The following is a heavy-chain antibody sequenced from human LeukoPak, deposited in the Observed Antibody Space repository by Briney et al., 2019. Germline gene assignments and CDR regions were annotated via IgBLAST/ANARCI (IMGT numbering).Heavy chain of an antibody. CDR2: MKQDASEK. V-gene: IGHV3-7*01. J-gene: IGHJ6*03. CDR3: ARVRSSRWDYYYYYMDV. Sequence: GGSLRLSCAASKFTFSSYWMSWVRQAPGKGLEWVANMKQDASEKYYVDSVKGRFTISRDNAKNSLYLQMNSLRAEDTAVYYCARVRSSRWDYYYYYMDVWGKGTTVTVSS. D-gene: IGHD6-13*01. CDR1: KFTFSSYW.